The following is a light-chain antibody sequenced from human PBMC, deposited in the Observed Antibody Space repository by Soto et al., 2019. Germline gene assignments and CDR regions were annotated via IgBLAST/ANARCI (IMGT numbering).Light chain of an antibody. Sequence: QSALTQPASVSGSPGQSITISCTGTSSDVGGYNYVSWYQQHPAKAPKLMIYDVSNRPSGVSSRFSGSKSGNTASLTISGLQAEDEAGYYCSSYTTSSTLVFGGGTKLTVL. CDR3: SSYTTSSTLV. CDR1: SSDVGGYNY. J-gene: IGLJ2*01. V-gene: IGLV2-14*03. CDR2: DVS.